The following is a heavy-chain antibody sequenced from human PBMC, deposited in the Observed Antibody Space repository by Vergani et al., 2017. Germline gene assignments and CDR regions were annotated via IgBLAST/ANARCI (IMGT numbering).Heavy chain of an antibody. Sequence: QVQLQESGPGLVKPSETLSLTCTVSGGSISSYYWSWIRQPPGKGLEWIGSIYYSGSTYYNPSLKSRVTISVDTSKNQFSLKLSSVTAADTAVYYCARLEYSSSSGVYWGQGTLVTVSS. J-gene: IGHJ4*02. V-gene: IGHV4-59*05. D-gene: IGHD6-6*01. CDR1: GGSISSYY. CDR2: IYYSGST. CDR3: ARLEYSSSSGVY.